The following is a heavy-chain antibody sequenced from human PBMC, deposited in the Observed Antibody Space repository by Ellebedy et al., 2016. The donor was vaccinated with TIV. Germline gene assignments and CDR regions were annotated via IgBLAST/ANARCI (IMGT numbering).Heavy chain of an antibody. D-gene: IGHD6-13*01. CDR3: ARDDRFRSSWYPPRYGMDV. Sequence: AASVKVSCKASGYTFTSYGFSWVRQAPGQGLEWMGWISAYNGNTNYAQNLQGRVTMTTDTSTSTAYMELRSLRSDDTAVYYCARDDRFRSSWYPPRYGMDVWGQGTTVTVS. CDR1: GYTFTSYG. J-gene: IGHJ6*02. CDR2: ISAYNGNT. V-gene: IGHV1-18*01.